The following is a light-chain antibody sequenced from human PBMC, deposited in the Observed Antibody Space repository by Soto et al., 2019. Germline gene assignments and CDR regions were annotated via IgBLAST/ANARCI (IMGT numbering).Light chain of an antibody. CDR1: QSISSW. J-gene: IGKJ1*01. CDR3: QQYNSYSQT. V-gene: IGKV1-5*01. CDR2: DAS. Sequence: DIQMTQSPSTLSASVGDRVTITCRASQSISSWLAWYQQKPGKAPKLLIYDASSLESGVPSRFSGSGSGTEFTLTISSLQPDDFATYYRQQYNSYSQTFGQGTKVDI.